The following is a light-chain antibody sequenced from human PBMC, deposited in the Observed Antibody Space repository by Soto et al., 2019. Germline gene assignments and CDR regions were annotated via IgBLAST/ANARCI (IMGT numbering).Light chain of an antibody. CDR3: QQYNNWPLT. CDR2: GAS. CDR1: QSVSSN. J-gene: IGKJ4*01. V-gene: IGKV3-15*01. Sequence: EIVMTQSPATLSVSPGERATLSCRASQSVSSNLAWYQQKPGQAPRLLIYGASTRATGIPARFSGSGSGTEFTLTISSLQSEDFAVYYCQQYNNWPLTFGGGKKVEIQ.